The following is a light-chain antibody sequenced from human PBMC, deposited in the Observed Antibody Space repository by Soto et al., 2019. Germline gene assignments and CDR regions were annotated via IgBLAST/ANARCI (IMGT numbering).Light chain of an antibody. Sequence: AITMTQSPSSLSASVGDRVTITCRASQGVGDDLGWYQQRPGKAPKVLIYAASTLQSGVPSRFSGSGSGTFFTLTISSLQPDDSATYYCLQDHDYPHTFGQGTKVEIK. V-gene: IGKV1-6*01. CDR2: AAS. CDR3: LQDHDYPHT. J-gene: IGKJ1*01. CDR1: QGVGDD.